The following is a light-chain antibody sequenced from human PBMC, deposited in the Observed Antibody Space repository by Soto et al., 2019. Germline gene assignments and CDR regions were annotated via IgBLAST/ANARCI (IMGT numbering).Light chain of an antibody. J-gene: IGKJ1*01. V-gene: IGKV1-5*02. CDR2: DAS. CDR3: QQYETFSGT. Sequence: DIEMTQSPCTLSASVGETVNVICGDSQSVSWWLAWYQQKPGEAPTLLIYDASALPRRVPSRFSGSGSGTKFTLTIASLQPDDFATYYCQQYETFSGTFGPGTKVDNK. CDR1: QSVSWW.